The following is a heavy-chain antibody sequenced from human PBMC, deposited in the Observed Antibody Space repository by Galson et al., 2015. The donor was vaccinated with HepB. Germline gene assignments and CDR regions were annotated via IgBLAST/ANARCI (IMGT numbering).Heavy chain of an antibody. D-gene: IGHD3-3*01. CDR1: GGSISSSSYY. J-gene: IGHJ2*01. V-gene: IGHV4-39*01. CDR2: IYYSGST. Sequence: ATLSLTCTVSGGSISSSSYYWGWIRQPPGKGLEWIGSIYYSGSTYYNPSLKSRFPISVDTSRNQFSLKLNSVTAADTAVYYCASRKLPTYYDFWSGYKDWYFDLWGRGTLVTVSS. CDR3: ASRKLPTYYDFWSGYKDWYFDL.